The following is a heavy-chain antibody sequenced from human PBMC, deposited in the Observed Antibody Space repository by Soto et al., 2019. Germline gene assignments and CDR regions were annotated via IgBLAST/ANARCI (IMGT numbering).Heavy chain of an antibody. CDR3: ARGGSNFRV. V-gene: IGHV3-7*01. CDR1: GFTFSSFW. CDR2: VKQDGTEK. J-gene: IGHJ4*02. D-gene: IGHD1-26*01. Sequence: EMQVVESGGGLVQPGGSLGLSCAASGFTFSSFWMSWVRQAPGKGLEWVASVKQDGTEKNYVDSVKGRFTISRDNAKNSLYLQMNSLRAEDTALYYGARGGSNFRVWGQGTLVTVSS.